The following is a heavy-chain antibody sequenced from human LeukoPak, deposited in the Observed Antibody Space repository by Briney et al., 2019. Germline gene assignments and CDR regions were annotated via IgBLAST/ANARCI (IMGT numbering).Heavy chain of an antibody. CDR1: GYSFTSYW. CDR3: ARQKPDYYDSSGYTLFDY. J-gene: IGHJ4*02. D-gene: IGHD3-22*01. Sequence: GESLKISCKGSGYSFTSYWIGWVRQMPGKGLEWMGIIYPGDSDTRYSPSFQGQVTISADKSISTAYLQWSSLKASDTAMYYCARQKPDYYDSSGYTLFDYWGQGTLVTVSS. CDR2: IYPGDSDT. V-gene: IGHV5-51*01.